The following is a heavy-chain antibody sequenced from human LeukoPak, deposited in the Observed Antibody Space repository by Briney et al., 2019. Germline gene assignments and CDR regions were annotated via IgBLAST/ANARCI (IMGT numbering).Heavy chain of an antibody. D-gene: IGHD6-19*01. J-gene: IGHJ3*02. CDR3: ARVHYSSGWYYGFDI. CDR2: INPNSGGA. CDR1: GYTFTGYY. V-gene: IGHV1-2*02. Sequence: GASVKVSCKASGYTFTGYYMHWVRQAPGQGLEWMGWINPNSGGANYAQKFQGRVTMTRDTSISTAYMELSRLRSDDTAVYYCARVHYSSGWYYGFDIWGQGTMVTVSS.